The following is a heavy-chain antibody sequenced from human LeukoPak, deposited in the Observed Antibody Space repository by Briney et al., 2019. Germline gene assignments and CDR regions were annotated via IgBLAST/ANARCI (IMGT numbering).Heavy chain of an antibody. CDR3: ARQGYCSGGSCYWFDP. CDR2: IYYSGST. CDR1: GGSISSYN. Sequence: PSETLSLTCTVSGGSISSYNWSWIRQPPGKGLEWIGYIYYSGSTNYNPSLKSRVTISVDTSKNQFSLKLSSVTAADTAVYYCARQGYCSGGSCYWFDPWGQGTLVTVSS. V-gene: IGHV4-59*08. J-gene: IGHJ5*02. D-gene: IGHD2-15*01.